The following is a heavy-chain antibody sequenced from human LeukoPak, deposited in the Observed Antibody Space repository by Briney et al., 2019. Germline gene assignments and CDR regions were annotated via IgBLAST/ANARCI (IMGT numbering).Heavy chain of an antibody. D-gene: IGHD2-2*01. Sequence: SETLSLTCAVYGGSFSGYYWSWIRQPPGKGQEWIGEINHSGSTNYNPSLKSRVTISVDTSKNQFSLKLSSVTAADTAMYYCARIPAAMGAIDYWGQGTLVTVSS. CDR1: GGSFSGYY. V-gene: IGHV4-34*01. CDR2: INHSGST. J-gene: IGHJ4*02. CDR3: ARIPAAMGAIDY.